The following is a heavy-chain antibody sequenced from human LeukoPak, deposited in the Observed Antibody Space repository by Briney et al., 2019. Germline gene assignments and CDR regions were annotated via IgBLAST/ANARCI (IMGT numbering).Heavy chain of an antibody. J-gene: IGHJ6*03. CDR1: GFTFSSYS. CDR3: ARERRYYYYYMDV. V-gene: IGHV3-48*01. CDR2: ISSSSSTI. Sequence: GGSLGLSCAASGFTFSSYSMNWVRQAPGKGLEWVSYISSSSSTIYYADSVKGRFTISRDNAKNSLYLQMNSLRAEDAAVYYCARERRYYYYYMDVWGKGTTVTVSS.